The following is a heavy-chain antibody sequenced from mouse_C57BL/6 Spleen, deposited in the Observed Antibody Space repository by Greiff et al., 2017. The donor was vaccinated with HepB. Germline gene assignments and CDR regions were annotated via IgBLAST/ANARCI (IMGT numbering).Heavy chain of an antibody. J-gene: IGHJ4*01. V-gene: IGHV1-81*01. Sequence: QVQLQQSGAELARPGASVKLSCKASGYTFTSYGISWVKQRTGQCLEWIGEIYPRSGNTYYNEKFKGKATLTADKSSSTAYMELRSLTSEDSAVYFCARGWLLNYYAMDYWGQGTSVTVSS. D-gene: IGHD2-3*01. CDR3: ARGWLLNYYAMDY. CDR2: IYPRSGNT. CDR1: GYTFTSYG.